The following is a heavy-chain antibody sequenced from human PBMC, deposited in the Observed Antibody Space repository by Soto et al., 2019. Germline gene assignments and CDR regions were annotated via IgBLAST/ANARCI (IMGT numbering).Heavy chain of an antibody. CDR1: GFSFSSSD. V-gene: IGHV3-21*06. CDR2: INYSGRYM. D-gene: IGHD3-22*01. CDR3: ARKSSSDSTGYDYFDY. J-gene: IGHJ4*02. Sequence: EVQLVESGGGLVEPGGSLRLSCATSGFSFSSSDMTWVRQAPGKGLEYVSSINYSGRYMSYAGSLRGRFTVSRDNAKNSLYLQMNSLRAEDTAVYYCARKSSSDSTGYDYFDYWGQGTLVTVSS.